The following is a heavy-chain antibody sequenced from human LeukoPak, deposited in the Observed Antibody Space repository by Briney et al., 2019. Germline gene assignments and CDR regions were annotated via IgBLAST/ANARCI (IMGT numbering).Heavy chain of an antibody. J-gene: IGHJ6*03. Sequence: PGGSLRLSCAASGFTVSSNYMSWVRQAPGKGLEWVSVIYSGGSTYYADSVKGRFTISRDNSKNTLYLQMNSLRAEDTAVYYCARLTYYYYMDVWGKGTTVTVCS. CDR3: ARLTYYYYMDV. CDR1: GFTVSSNY. CDR2: IYSGGST. V-gene: IGHV3-53*01.